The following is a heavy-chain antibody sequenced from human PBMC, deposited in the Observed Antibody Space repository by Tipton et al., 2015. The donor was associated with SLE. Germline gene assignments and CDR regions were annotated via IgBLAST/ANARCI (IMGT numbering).Heavy chain of an antibody. CDR2: IYYSGST. CDR1: GGSISSGSYY. Sequence: TLSLTCTVSGGSISSGSYYWSWIRQPPGKGLEWIGYIYYSGSTNYNPSLKSRVTISVDTSKNQFSLKLSSVTAADTAVYYCARVTELLWFGEARGWFDPWGQGTLVTVSS. D-gene: IGHD3-10*01. V-gene: IGHV4-61*01. J-gene: IGHJ5*02. CDR3: ARVTELLWFGEARGWFDP.